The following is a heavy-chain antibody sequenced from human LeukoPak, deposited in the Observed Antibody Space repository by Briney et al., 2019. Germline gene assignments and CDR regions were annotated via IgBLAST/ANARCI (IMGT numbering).Heavy chain of an antibody. CDR3: ARRNYYDSGGYGMDV. CDR1: GGSISSYY. Sequence: PSETLSLTCTVSGGSISSYYWSWIRQPPGKGLEWIGYIYYSGSTNYNPSLKSRVTISVDTSKNQFSLKLSSVTAADTAVYYCARRNYYDSGGYGMDVWGQGTTVTVSS. J-gene: IGHJ6*02. D-gene: IGHD3-22*01. V-gene: IGHV4-59*08. CDR2: IYYSGST.